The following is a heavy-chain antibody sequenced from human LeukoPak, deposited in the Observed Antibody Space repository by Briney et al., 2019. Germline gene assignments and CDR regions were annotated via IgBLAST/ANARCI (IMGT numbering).Heavy chain of an antibody. J-gene: IGHJ4*02. CDR3: ARHPTRTGDY. V-gene: IGHV4-39*01. CDR2: IYYSGST. CDR1: GGSISSYY. Sequence: SETLSLTCTVSGGSISSYYWGWIRQPPGKGLEWIGSIYYSGSTYYNPSLKSRVTISVDTSKNQFSLKLSSVTAADTAVYYCARHPTRTGDYWGQGTLVTVSS. D-gene: IGHD7-27*01.